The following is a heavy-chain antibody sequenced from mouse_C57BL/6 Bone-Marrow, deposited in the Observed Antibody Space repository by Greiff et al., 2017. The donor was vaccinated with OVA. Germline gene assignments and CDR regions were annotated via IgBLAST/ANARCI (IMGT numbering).Heavy chain of an antibody. CDR1: GFTFSSYA. CDR3: ARDNDYRYFDV. V-gene: IGHV5-4*01. Sequence: EVMLVESGGGLVKPGGSLKLSCAASGFTFSSYAMSWVRQTPEKRLEWVATISDGGSYTYYPDNVKGRFTISRDNAKNNLYLQMSHLKSEDTAMYYWARDNDYRYFDVWGTGTTVTVSS. CDR2: ISDGGSYT. J-gene: IGHJ1*03.